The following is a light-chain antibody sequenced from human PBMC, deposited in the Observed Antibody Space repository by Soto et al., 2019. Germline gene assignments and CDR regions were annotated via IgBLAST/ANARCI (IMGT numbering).Light chain of an antibody. CDR1: RSDVWSYNF. V-gene: IGLV2-23*01. J-gene: IGLJ2*01. Sequence: QSALTQPASVSGSPGQSISISCTGSRSDVWSYNFVSWYQLFPGKAPKLIIYEADKRPSGVSSRFSGSKSGFTASLTISGLQAEDEADYFCSSYAGDSALIFGGGTKLTVL. CDR2: EAD. CDR3: SSYAGDSALI.